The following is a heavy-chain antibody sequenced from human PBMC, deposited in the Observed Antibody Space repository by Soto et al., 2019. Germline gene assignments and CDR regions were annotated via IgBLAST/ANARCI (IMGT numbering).Heavy chain of an antibody. CDR1: GFTFSSYG. J-gene: IGHJ4*02. CDR2: ISYDGSNK. V-gene: IGHV3-30*18. CDR3: AKDIRGYCSGTSCYGLDY. D-gene: IGHD2-2*01. Sequence: PGGLLRLSCAASGFTFSSYGMHWVRQAPGKGLEWVAVISYDGSNKYYADSVKGRFTISRDNSKNTLYLQMNSLRAEDTAVYYCAKDIRGYCSGTSCYGLDYWGQGTLVTVSS.